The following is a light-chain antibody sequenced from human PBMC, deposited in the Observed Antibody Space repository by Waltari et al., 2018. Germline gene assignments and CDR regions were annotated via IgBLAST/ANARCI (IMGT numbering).Light chain of an antibody. Sequence: QSVLTQPPSVSGAPGQRVTISCTGSSSNIGAGYDVHWYQQLPGTAPKLLIYGTISRPSGVPDRFSGSKSGTSASLAITGRQAEDEADYYCQSYDSSLSGFVVFGGGTKLTVL. J-gene: IGLJ2*01. CDR1: SSNIGAGYD. CDR3: QSYDSSLSGFVV. CDR2: GTI. V-gene: IGLV1-40*01.